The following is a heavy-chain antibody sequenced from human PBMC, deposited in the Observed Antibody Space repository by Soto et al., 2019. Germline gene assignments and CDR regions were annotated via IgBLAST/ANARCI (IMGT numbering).Heavy chain of an antibody. V-gene: IGHV1-46*01. CDR1: GYTFTNYY. CDR3: ARDLAPGDH. CDR2: INPTSGST. D-gene: IGHD2-2*01. Sequence: QVQLVQSGAEVKKPGASVKVSCKASGYTFTNYYIRWVRQAPGQGLEWMGIINPTSGSTNYAQKFQGRVTLTYDTSTTTVYMELSGLRSEDTAVLYCARDLAPGDHCGLGTLVTVSS. J-gene: IGHJ4*02.